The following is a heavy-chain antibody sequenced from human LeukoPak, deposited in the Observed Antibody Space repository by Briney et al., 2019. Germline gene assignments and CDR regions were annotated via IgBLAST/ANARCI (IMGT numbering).Heavy chain of an antibody. D-gene: IGHD2-15*01. CDR2: IYPGDSDT. CDR3: ARLRREESAYSDY. CDR1: GYSFTSYW. V-gene: IGHV5-51*01. Sequence: PGGSLRLSCKGSGYSFTSYWIGWVRQMPGKGLEWMGIIYPGDSDTRYSPSFQGQVTISADKSISTAYLQWSSLKASDTAMYYCARLRREESAYSDYWGQGTLVTVSS. J-gene: IGHJ4*02.